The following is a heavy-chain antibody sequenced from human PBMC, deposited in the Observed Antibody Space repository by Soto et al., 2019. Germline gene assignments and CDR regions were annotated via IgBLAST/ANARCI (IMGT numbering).Heavy chain of an antibody. Sequence: GWSLRLSLAASEFTFSSYGMHWVRQAPGKGLEWVAVISYDGSNKYYADSVKGRFTISRDNSKNTLYLQMNSLRAEDTAVYYCAKDRHSSMDYWGQGTLVTVSS. D-gene: IGHD6-19*01. J-gene: IGHJ4*02. CDR1: EFTFSSYG. CDR2: ISYDGSNK. CDR3: AKDRHSSMDY. V-gene: IGHV3-30*18.